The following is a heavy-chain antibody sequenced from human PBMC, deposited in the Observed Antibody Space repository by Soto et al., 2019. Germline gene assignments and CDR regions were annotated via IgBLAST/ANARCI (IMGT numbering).Heavy chain of an antibody. V-gene: IGHV4-31*03. CDR3: ARLRLATNNYKWFDH. J-gene: IGHJ5*02. CDR1: GAALNSGNYY. Sequence: TSETLSLTCSVSGAALNSGNYYWSWIRQVPGKGLEWIGHIYVTGAVDYNPSLRDRITISKDTSERQFSLNLRLVTAADTAVYYCARLRLATNNYKWFDHWAQGTLVT. CDR2: IYVTGAV. D-gene: IGHD1-20*01.